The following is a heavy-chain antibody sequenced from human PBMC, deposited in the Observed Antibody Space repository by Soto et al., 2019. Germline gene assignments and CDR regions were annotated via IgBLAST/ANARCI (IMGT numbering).Heavy chain of an antibody. Sequence: QVPLVQSGAEVKKPGASVKVSCKASGYTFTSYGISWVRQSPGQGLEWMGWISAYNGNTNYAQKLQGRVTMTTDTSTSTAYMELRSLRSDDTAVYYCARLGEGCSGGSCQRNNWFDPWGQGTLVTVSS. CDR3: ARLGEGCSGGSCQRNNWFDP. CDR1: GYTFTSYG. J-gene: IGHJ5*02. CDR2: ISAYNGNT. D-gene: IGHD2-15*01. V-gene: IGHV1-18*01.